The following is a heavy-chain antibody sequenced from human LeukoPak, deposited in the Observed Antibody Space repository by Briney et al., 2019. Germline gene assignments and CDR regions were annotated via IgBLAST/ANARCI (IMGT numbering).Heavy chain of an antibody. D-gene: IGHD1-26*01. CDR3: ARGGTSGTYGLDY. CDR1: GYTFTSYD. Sequence: ASVKVSCKASGYTFTSYDINWVRQSPGQGLEWMGWISSDNGNTNYAQKLQGRVTLTTDTSTNTAYMELRSLRSDDTAVYYCARGGTSGTYGLDYWGQGTLVTVSS. CDR2: ISSDNGNT. V-gene: IGHV1-18*01. J-gene: IGHJ4*02.